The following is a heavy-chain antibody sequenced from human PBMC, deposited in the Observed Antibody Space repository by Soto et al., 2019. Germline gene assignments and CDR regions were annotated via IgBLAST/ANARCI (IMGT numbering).Heavy chain of an antibody. CDR3: SREAIVAENWFDP. CDR2: LNPNTGNI. V-gene: IGHV1-3*01. Sequence: QVQLVQSEAEVKRPGASVKVSCRASGYTFVDYALHWVRQAPGQGLEWVGWLNPNTGNIKYSHKFEDRVSITRDTATSTAYMELRGLRSEDTAVYFCSREAIVAENWFDPWGQGTLVTVSS. D-gene: IGHD5-12*01. J-gene: IGHJ5*02. CDR1: GYTFVDYA.